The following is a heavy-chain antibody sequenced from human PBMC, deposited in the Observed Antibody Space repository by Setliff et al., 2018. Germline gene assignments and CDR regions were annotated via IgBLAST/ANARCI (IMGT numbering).Heavy chain of an antibody. J-gene: IGHJ5*02. CDR3: ARSEGYNFWSGYPNWFDP. CDR1: GGSISSSSNW. Sequence: TLSLTCTVSGGSISSSSNWWSWVRQPPGKGLEWIGSIYYSGSTNYNPSLKSRVTISVDTSKNQFSLKLSSVTAADTAVYYCARSEGYNFWSGYPNWFDPWGQGTLVTVSS. V-gene: IGHV4-39*07. D-gene: IGHD3-3*01. CDR2: IYYSGST.